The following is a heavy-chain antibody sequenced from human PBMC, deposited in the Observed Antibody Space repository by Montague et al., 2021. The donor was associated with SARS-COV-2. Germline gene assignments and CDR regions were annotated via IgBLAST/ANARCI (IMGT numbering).Heavy chain of an antibody. V-gene: IGHV3-13*01. CDR3: ARGLRYFDWSPYGMDV. CDR2: IGSAGDT. J-gene: IGHJ6*02. Sequence: LRLSFAASGFTFSSYDMHWVRQTTGKGLEWVSAIGSAGDTYYPGSVKGRFTISRENAKNSLYLQMNSLRAGDTAVYYCARGLRYFDWSPYGMDVWGQGTTVTVSS. CDR1: GFTFSSYD. D-gene: IGHD3-9*01.